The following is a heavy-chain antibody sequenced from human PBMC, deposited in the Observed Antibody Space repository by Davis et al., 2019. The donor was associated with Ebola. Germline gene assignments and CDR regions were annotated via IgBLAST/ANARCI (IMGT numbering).Heavy chain of an antibody. V-gene: IGHV4-38-2*02. CDR3: ARVDCIAVAGCIGMDV. J-gene: IGHJ6*02. CDR2: IYHSGST. D-gene: IGHD6-19*01. CDR1: GYSISSGYY. Sequence: MPSETLSLTCTVSGYSISSGYYWGWIRQPPGKGLEWIGSIYHSGSTYYNPSLKSRVTISVDTSKNQFSLKLSSVTAADTAVYYCARVDCIAVAGCIGMDVWGQGTTVTVSS.